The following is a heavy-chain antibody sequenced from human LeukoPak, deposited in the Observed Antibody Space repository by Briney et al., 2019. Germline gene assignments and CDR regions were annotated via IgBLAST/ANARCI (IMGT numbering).Heavy chain of an antibody. D-gene: IGHD5-18*01. V-gene: IGHV3-48*03. CDR2: ISSSGSTI. CDR3: ARSYVDTAMALDY. CDR1: GFTFSSYV. J-gene: IGHJ4*02. Sequence: GGSLGLSCAASGFTFSSYVMNWVRQAPGKGLEWVSYISSSGSTIYYADSVKGRFTISRDNAKNSLYLQMNSLRAEDTAVYYCARSYVDTAMALDYWGQGTLVTVSS.